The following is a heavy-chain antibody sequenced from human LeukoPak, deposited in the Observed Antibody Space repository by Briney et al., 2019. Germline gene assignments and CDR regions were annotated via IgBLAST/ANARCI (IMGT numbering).Heavy chain of an antibody. D-gene: IGHD5-18*01. CDR2: INPSDGST. V-gene: IGHV1-46*01. J-gene: IGHJ6*03. CDR1: GYTFTSYY. CDR3: ARLGGYSYGYYYYYIDV. Sequence: ASVKVSCKASGYTFTSYYMHWVRQAPGQGLEWMGIINPSDGSTNYAQKFQGRVTMTRDTSISTAYMELSRLRSDDTAVYYCARLGGYSYGYYYYYIDVWGKGTTVTISS.